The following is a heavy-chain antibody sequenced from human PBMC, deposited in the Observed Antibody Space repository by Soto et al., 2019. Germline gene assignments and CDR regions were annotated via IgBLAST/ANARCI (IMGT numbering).Heavy chain of an antibody. CDR2: VYYRGRS. D-gene: IGHD2-8*01. CDR3: VSQRTSVLTQAYFDY. V-gene: IGHV4-39*01. Sequence: SETLSLTCTVSGGSVSNSNYYWVLSRQSPGKGLEWIGSVYYRGRSYSKSSVKSRVTISVDTSKNQFSLNLNSVTASDTAVYFCVSQRTSVLTQAYFDYWGPGALVTVSS. CDR1: GGSVSNSNYY. J-gene: IGHJ4*02.